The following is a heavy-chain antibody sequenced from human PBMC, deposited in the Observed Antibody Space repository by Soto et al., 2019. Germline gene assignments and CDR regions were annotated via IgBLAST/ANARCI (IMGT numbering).Heavy chain of an antibody. V-gene: IGHV4-61*01. CDR2: IYYSGST. D-gene: IGHD3-10*01. J-gene: IGHJ4*02. CDR1: GGSVSSGSYY. CDR3: VREEGGYSAFDF. Sequence: SETLSLTCTVSGGSVSSGSYYWSWIRQPPGKGLEWIGYIYYSGSTNYNPSLKGRVTISVDTSKNQFSLKLSSVTAADTAVYYCVREEGGYSAFDFWDQGTLVTVSS.